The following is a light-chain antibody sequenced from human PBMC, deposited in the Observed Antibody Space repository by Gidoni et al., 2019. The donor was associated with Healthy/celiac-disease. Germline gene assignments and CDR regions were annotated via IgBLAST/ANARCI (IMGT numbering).Light chain of an antibody. V-gene: IGKV3-20*01. CDR2: GAS. J-gene: IGKJ5*01. Sequence: EIVLTQSPGTLSLSPGERATLSYRASQSVSSSYLAWYQQKPGQAPRLLIYGASSRATGSPDRFSGSGSGTDFTLTISRLEPEDFAVYYCQQYGSSPGITFGQGTRLEIK. CDR3: QQYGSSPGIT. CDR1: QSVSSSY.